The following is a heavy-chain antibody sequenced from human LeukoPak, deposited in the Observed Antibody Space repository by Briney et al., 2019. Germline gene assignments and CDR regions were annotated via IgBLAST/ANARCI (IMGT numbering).Heavy chain of an antibody. Sequence: KPGGSLRLSCAASGLTFSSYSMNWVRHAPGKGLEWVSSISSSRYIYYADAVKGRFTISRDNAKNSLYLQMNSLRAEDTAVYYFAKLLPGIVGASRAEDYWGQGTLVTVSS. CDR3: AKLLPGIVGASRAEDY. V-gene: IGHV3-21*01. J-gene: IGHJ4*02. CDR2: ISSSRYI. CDR1: GLTFSSYS. D-gene: IGHD1-26*01.